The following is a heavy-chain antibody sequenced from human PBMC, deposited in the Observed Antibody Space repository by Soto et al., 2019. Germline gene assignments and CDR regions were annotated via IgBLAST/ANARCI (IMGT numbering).Heavy chain of an antibody. CDR2: ITPHSGDT. D-gene: IGHD2-8*02. CDR1: GHTFPAYY. CDR3: AKALVRFWDWVPDNYDYGMDV. J-gene: IGHJ6*01. Sequence: QVQLVQSGAEVKTPGASVKVSCKVSGHTFPAYYIHWVRQAPGQGLEWMGWITPHSGDTNYAQKFQGRVNMPRDTSARTGYMELSRLRSDDTAVYYCAKALVRFWDWVPDNYDYGMDVWGQGTTVTVSS. V-gene: IGHV1-2*02.